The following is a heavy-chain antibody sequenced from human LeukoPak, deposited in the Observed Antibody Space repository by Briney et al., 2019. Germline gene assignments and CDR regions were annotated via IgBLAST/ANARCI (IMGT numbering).Heavy chain of an antibody. D-gene: IGHD5-18*01. Sequence: SETLSLTCAGCGGSFSGYYWSWLSQPPGKGVEGIGEINHSGSTNYNPSLTSRVTTSVDTSKNQCSLKLSSVTAADTAVYYCARGVPGIQIWLRKGRFDYWGQGTLVTVSS. V-gene: IGHV4-34*01. J-gene: IGHJ4*02. CDR3: ARGVPGIQIWLRKGRFDY. CDR1: GGSFSGYY. CDR2: INHSGST.